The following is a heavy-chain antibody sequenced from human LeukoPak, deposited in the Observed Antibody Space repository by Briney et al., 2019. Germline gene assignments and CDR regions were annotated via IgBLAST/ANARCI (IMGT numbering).Heavy chain of an antibody. CDR3: VKEHVDRAFTRSFEI. CDR2: ISPDKT. Sequence: GGSLRLSCAASGFSFSTNPMSWDRQAPGKGLEWVSAISPDKTYYADSVKGRLTISRDNYKNTVDLHMNSPRAEDTAIYYCVKEHVDRAFTRSFEIWGQGIVVTVSS. J-gene: IGHJ3*02. CDR1: GFSFSTNP. D-gene: IGHD3-3*02. V-gene: IGHV3-23*01.